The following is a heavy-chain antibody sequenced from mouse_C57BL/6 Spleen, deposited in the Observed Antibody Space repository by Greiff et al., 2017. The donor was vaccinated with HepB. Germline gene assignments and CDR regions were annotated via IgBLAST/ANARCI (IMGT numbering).Heavy chain of an antibody. D-gene: IGHD2-4*01. CDR1: GYTFTSYW. Sequence: QVQLQQPGAELVRPGSSVKLSCKASGYTFTSYWMHWVKQRPIQGLEWIGNIDPSDSETHYNQKFKDKATLTVDKSSSTAYMQLSSLTSEDTAVYYCARSGYDSYAMDYWGQGTSVTVSS. CDR2: IDPSDSET. CDR3: ARSGYDSYAMDY. J-gene: IGHJ4*01. V-gene: IGHV1-52*01.